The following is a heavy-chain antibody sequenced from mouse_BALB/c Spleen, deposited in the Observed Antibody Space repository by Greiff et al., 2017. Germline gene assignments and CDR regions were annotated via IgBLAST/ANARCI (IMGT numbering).Heavy chain of an antibody. Sequence: QVHVKQSGAELAKPGASVKMSCKASGYTFTSYWMHWVKQRPGQGLEWIGYINPNTGYTEYNQKFKDKATLTADKSSSTAYMQLSSLTSEDSAVYYCARRVFYYGGGYFDYWGQGTTLTVSS. CDR1: GYTFTSYW. V-gene: IGHV1-7*01. J-gene: IGHJ2*01. CDR2: INPNTGYT. D-gene: IGHD1-1*01. CDR3: ARRVFYYGGGYFDY.